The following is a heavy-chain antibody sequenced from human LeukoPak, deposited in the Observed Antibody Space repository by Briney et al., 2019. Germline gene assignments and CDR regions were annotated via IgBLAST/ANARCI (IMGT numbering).Heavy chain of an antibody. J-gene: IGHJ4*02. CDR3: ARDRGGSYSAIDY. CDR2: ISSSSSTI. D-gene: IGHD1-26*01. Sequence: GGSLRLSCAASGFTFSSYSMNWVRRAPGKGLEWVSFISSSSSTIYYADSVKGRFTISRDNAKNSLYLQMNSLRAEDTAVYYCARDRGGSYSAIDYWGQGALVTVSS. CDR1: GFTFSSYS. V-gene: IGHV3-48*04.